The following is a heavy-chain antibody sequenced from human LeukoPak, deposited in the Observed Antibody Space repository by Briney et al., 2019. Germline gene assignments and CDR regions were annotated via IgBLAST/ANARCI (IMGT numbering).Heavy chain of an antibody. Sequence: ASVKVSCKASGYTFTGYYMHWVRQAPGQGLEWMGWINPNSGGTNFAQKFQGRVTMARDTSISTAYMELSSLRSDDTAVYYCASVYSSGWYFDYWGQGTLVTVSS. CDR2: INPNSGGT. CDR1: GYTFTGYY. CDR3: ASVYSSGWYFDY. V-gene: IGHV1-2*02. D-gene: IGHD6-19*01. J-gene: IGHJ4*02.